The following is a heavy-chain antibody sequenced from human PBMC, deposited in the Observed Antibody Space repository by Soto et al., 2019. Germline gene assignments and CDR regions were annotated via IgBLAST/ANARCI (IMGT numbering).Heavy chain of an antibody. V-gene: IGHV3-74*01. CDR3: ARDKGYGYGVDY. D-gene: IGHD5-18*01. CDR2: INSDGSST. J-gene: IGHJ4*02. CDR1: GCTFSNHW. Sequence: GGSLRLSCAASGCTFSNHWMHWVRQAPGKGLVWVSRINSDGSSTTYADSVKGRFTFSRDNAKNTLYLQMNSLRAEDTAIYYCARDKGYGYGVDYWGQGTLVTVSS.